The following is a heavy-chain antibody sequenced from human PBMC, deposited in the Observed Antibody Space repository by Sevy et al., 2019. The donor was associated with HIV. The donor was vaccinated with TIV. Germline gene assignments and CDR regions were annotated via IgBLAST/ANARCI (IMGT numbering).Heavy chain of an antibody. CDR1: GYTFTSYG. CDR2: ISTYNTVR. CDR3: ARSTQVAGRSNWFDP. D-gene: IGHD6-19*01. J-gene: IGHJ5*02. Sequence: ASVKVSCKASGYTFTSYGISWVRQAPGQGLEWMGWISTYNTVRNSAQKFHDRVTMTIDTSTSTAYMERKGLRSDDTAVYYCARSTQVAGRSNWFDPWGQGTLVTVSS. V-gene: IGHV1-18*01.